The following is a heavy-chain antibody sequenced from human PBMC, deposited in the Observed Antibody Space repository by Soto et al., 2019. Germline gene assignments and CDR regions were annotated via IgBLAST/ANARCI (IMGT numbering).Heavy chain of an antibody. J-gene: IGHJ4*02. CDR1: GYTFTSYY. CDR3: ARVPDPYDSSGPYYFDY. D-gene: IGHD3-22*01. CDR2: INPSGGST. V-gene: IGHV1-46*01. Sequence: ASVKVSCKASGYTFTSYYMHWVRQAPGQGLEWMGIINPSGGSTSYAQKFQGRVTMTRDTSTSTVYMELSSLRSEDTAVYYCARVPDPYDSSGPYYFDYWGRGTLVTVSS.